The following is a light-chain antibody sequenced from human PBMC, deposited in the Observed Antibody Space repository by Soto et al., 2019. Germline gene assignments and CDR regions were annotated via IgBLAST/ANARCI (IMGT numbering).Light chain of an antibody. CDR3: QQGHNWPLP. Sequence: EIVMTQSPATLSVSPGERATLSCRASQSISTELAWHQQKPGQPPSLPIYSASARATGVPARFTGSGSGSEFTLTISGLHSEDFAVYYCQQGHNWPLPFGQGARLEI. CDR2: SAS. J-gene: IGKJ2*01. V-gene: IGKV3-15*01. CDR1: QSISTE.